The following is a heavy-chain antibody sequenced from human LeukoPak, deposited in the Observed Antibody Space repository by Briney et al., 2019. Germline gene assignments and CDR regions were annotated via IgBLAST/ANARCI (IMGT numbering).Heavy chain of an antibody. J-gene: IGHJ1*01. Sequence: SETLSLTCTVSGGSISSYYWIWIRQPPGKGLEWIGYIYHSGSTNYNPSLKSRVTMSVDTSKNQFSLKLSSVTAADTAVYSCARSFFQWNYGSCLDSWGQGTLVTVSS. V-gene: IGHV4-59*01. CDR1: GGSISSYY. D-gene: IGHD1-7*01. CDR3: ARSFFQWNYGSCLDS. CDR2: IYHSGST.